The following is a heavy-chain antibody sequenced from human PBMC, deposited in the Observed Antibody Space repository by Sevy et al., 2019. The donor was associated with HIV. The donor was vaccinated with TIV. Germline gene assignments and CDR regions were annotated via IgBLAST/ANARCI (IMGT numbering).Heavy chain of an antibody. Sequence: GGSLRLSCAASGFTFSSNAMHWVHQAPGKGLEWVAVISHDGRNKYYADSVKGRFTISRDNSKNTLYLQMNSLRAEDTAVYYCARDPRTTVTIRGYFDYWGQGTLVTVSS. J-gene: IGHJ4*02. CDR3: ARDPRTTVTIRGYFDY. V-gene: IGHV3-30*04. CDR2: ISHDGRNK. CDR1: GFTFSSNA. D-gene: IGHD4-17*01.